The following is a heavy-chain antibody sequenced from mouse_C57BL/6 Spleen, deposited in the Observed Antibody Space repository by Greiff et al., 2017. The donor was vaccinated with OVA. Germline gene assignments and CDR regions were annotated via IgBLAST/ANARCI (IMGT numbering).Heavy chain of an antibody. Sequence: EVQVVESGGGLVQPKGSLKLSCAASGFTFNTYAMHWVRQAPGKGLEWVARIRSKSSNYATYYADSVKDRFTISRDDSQSMLYLQMNNLKTEDTAMYYGVREGANWDGNWYFDVWGTGTTVTVSS. J-gene: IGHJ1*03. CDR3: VREGANWDGNWYFDV. CDR1: GFTFNTYA. V-gene: IGHV10-3*01. D-gene: IGHD4-1*01. CDR2: IRSKSSNYAT.